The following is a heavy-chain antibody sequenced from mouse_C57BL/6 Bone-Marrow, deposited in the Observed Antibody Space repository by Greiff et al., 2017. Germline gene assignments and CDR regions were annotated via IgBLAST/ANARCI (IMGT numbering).Heavy chain of an antibody. CDR2: IYPGNGDT. J-gene: IGHJ4*01. V-gene: IGHV1-12*01. CDR3: ASPYGSHYYYAMDY. D-gene: IGHD1-1*01. CDR1: GYTFTSYN. Sequence: QVQLQQSGAELVRPGASVKMSCKASGYTFTSYNMHWVKQTPRQGLEWIGAIYPGNGDTSYNQKFKGKDTLTVDKSSSTAYMQLSSLTSEDSAVYFCASPYGSHYYYAMDYWGQGTSVTVSS.